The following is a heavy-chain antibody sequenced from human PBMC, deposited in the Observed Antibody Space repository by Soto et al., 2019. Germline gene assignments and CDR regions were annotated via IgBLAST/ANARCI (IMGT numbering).Heavy chain of an antibody. D-gene: IGHD2-2*01. CDR1: GFTFSSYA. CDR2: ISGNGGNT. J-gene: IGHJ4*02. Sequence: GSLRLSCAASGFTFSSYAMSWVRQAPGKGLEWVSTISGNGGNTYYADSVKGRFTISRDSSKNTLCLQMNSLRVEDTAIYYCAKNVHTRCYAAIDNGGQGTLVTVSS. V-gene: IGHV3-23*01. CDR3: AKNVHTRCYAAIDN.